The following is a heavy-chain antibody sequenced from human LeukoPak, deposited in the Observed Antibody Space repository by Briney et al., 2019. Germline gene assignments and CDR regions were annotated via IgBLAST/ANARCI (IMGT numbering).Heavy chain of an antibody. CDR1: GFTFSSYS. CDR2: ISSSSSYI. J-gene: IGHJ4*02. V-gene: IGHV3-21*01. CDR3: AREDSSGWAGVYYFDY. D-gene: IGHD6-19*01. Sequence: PGGPLRLSCADSGFTFSSYSMNWVRQAPGKGLEWVSSISSSSSYIYYADSVKGRFTISRDNAKNSLYLQMNSLRAEDTAVYYCAREDSSGWAGVYYFDYWGQGTLVTVSS.